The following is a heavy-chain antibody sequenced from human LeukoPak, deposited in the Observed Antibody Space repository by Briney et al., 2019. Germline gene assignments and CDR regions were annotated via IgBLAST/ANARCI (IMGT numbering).Heavy chain of an antibody. D-gene: IGHD6-19*01. Sequence: PSETQSLTCTVSGGSISNYYWSWIRQPPGKGLEWIGYIYYSGSTNYNPSLKSRVTISVDTSKNQFSLNLSSVTAADTAVYYCATLDKSSGWFYDYWGQGTLVTVSS. CDR3: ATLDKSSGWFYDY. V-gene: IGHV4-59*08. J-gene: IGHJ4*02. CDR1: GGSISNYY. CDR2: IYYSGST.